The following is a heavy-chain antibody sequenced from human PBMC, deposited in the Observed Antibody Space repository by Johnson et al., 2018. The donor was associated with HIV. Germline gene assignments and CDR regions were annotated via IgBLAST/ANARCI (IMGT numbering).Heavy chain of an antibody. V-gene: IGHV3-11*04. CDR3: VRLHSGTGAFDI. J-gene: IGHJ3*02. CDR1: GFTVSSNY. D-gene: IGHD1-26*01. CDR2: ISSSATAI. Sequence: VQLVESGGGLVQPGGSLRLSCAASGFTVSSNYMSWVRHAPGKGLECVSYISSSATAIYYTDSVKGRFTISRDNAESSLHLQMNSLRADDTAVYYCVRLHSGTGAFDIWGQGTMVTVSS.